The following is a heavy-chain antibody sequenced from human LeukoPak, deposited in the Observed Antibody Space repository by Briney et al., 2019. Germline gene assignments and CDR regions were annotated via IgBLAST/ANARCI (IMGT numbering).Heavy chain of an antibody. J-gene: IGHJ5*02. CDR1: GDSVSSNRAA. D-gene: IGHD2-2*01. Sequence: SQTLLLTFDISGDSVSSNRAAWNWIRQSPSRGLEWLGRTYYRSTWYNDYAVSVRGRITVNPDTSKNQFSLHLNSVTPEDTAVYYCARRLTQYDCFDPWGQGILVTVSS. CDR3: ARRLTQYDCFDP. V-gene: IGHV6-1*01. CDR2: TYYRSTWYN.